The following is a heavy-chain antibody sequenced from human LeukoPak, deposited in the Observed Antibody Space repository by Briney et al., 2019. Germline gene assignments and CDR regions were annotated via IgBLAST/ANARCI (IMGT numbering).Heavy chain of an antibody. V-gene: IGHV1-2*02. CDR3: ARQYSSSWAFDY. Sequence: ASVKVSCKASGYTFTGYYMHWARQAPGQGLEWMGWINPNSGGTNYAQKFQGRVTMTRDTSISTAYMELSRLRSDDTAVYYCARQYSSSWAFDYWGQGTLVTVSS. D-gene: IGHD6-13*01. CDR1: GYTFTGYY. J-gene: IGHJ4*02. CDR2: INPNSGGT.